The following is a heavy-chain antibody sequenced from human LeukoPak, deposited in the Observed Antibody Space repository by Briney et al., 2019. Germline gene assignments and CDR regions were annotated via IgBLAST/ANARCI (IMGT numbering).Heavy chain of an antibody. J-gene: IGHJ4*02. CDR1: GFTFSSYG. D-gene: IGHD2-2*01. CDR3: AKDGSDCSITSCYWLGDFDY. Sequence: GRSLRLSCAASGFTFSSYGMHWVRQAPGKGLEWVAVISYDGSNKYYADSVKGRFTISRDNSKNTLYLQMNSLRAEDTAVYYCAKDGSDCSITSCYWLGDFDYWGQGTLVTVSS. V-gene: IGHV3-30*18. CDR2: ISYDGSNK.